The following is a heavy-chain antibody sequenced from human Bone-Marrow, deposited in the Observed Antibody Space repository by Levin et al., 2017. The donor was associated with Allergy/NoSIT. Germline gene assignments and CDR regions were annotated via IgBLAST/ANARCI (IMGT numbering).Heavy chain of an antibody. Sequence: GGSLRLSCAASGFTFSSYWMSWVRQAPGKGLEWVANIKQDGSEKYYVDSVKGRFTISRDNAKNSLYLQMNSLRAEDTAVYYCARTADRYCSGGSCYRYYYMDVWGKGTTVTVSS. D-gene: IGHD2-15*01. V-gene: IGHV3-7*04. CDR3: ARTADRYCSGGSCYRYYYMDV. J-gene: IGHJ6*03. CDR1: GFTFSSYW. CDR2: IKQDGSEK.